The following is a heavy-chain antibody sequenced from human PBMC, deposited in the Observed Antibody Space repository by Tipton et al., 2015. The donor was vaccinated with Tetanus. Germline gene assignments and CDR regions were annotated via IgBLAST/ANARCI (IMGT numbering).Heavy chain of an antibody. CDR1: GGSFGHYY. D-gene: IGHD3-10*01. Sequence: TLSLTCVVYGGSFGHYYWTWIRQPPGKGLEWIGEINHSGGTNYNPSLKSRVSISVDTTKKQLYLNLTSVTAADTAVYYCAFKPDYFGTGSPPFDYWGQGPLVTVSS. J-gene: IGHJ4*02. CDR2: INHSGGT. V-gene: IGHV4-34*01. CDR3: AFKPDYFGTGSPPFDY.